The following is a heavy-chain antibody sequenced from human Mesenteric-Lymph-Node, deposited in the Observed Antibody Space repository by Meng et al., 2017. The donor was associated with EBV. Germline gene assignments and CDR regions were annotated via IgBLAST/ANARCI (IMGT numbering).Heavy chain of an antibody. D-gene: IGHD1-1*01. V-gene: IGHV4-30-4*01. CDR1: GASISSGGYY. Sequence: QVPLQESGPGLVKPSETLSLTCTVSGASISSGGYYWNWIRQSPGKGLELIGYIFYGGYTYYNLSLKSRVTISVDVSKNQFSLKLTSVTAADTAVYYCARMEFTYSWYFDLWGRGTLVTVSS. CDR2: IFYGGYT. CDR3: ARMEFTYSWYFDL. J-gene: IGHJ2*01.